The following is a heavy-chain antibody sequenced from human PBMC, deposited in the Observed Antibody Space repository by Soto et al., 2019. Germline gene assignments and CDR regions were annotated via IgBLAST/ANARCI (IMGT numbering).Heavy chain of an antibody. J-gene: IGHJ4*02. V-gene: IGHV3-49*04. CDR3: TRSGTDYRDFDY. Sequence: GGSLRLSCTGSGFIFGHYAIHWVRQAPGKGLEWVGFIRSEGYGGAAIYAASAQGRFTISRDDSKSSAYLQMNSLETADAAVYFCTRSGTDYRDFDYWGQGTLVTVSS. CDR1: GFIFGHYA. CDR2: IRSEGYGGAA. D-gene: IGHD1-26*01.